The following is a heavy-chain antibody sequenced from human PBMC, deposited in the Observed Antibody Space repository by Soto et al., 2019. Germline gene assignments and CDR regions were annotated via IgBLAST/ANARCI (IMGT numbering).Heavy chain of an antibody. V-gene: IGHV3-49*03. D-gene: IGHD6-19*01. CDR1: VFIFGDSA. CDR2: IRSKAYSGTT. CDR3: TRRYSSGWYWFDP. J-gene: IGHJ5*02. Sequence: GSLRLSCTASVFIFGDSAMSWFRQAPGKGLEWVGFIRSKAYSGTTEYAASVRGRFTISRDDSKSIAYLQMNSLKTEDTAVYYCTRRYSSGWYWFDPWGQGTLVTVSS.